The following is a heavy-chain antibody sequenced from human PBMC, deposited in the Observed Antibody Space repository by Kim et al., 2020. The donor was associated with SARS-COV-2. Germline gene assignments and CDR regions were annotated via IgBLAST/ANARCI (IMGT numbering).Heavy chain of an antibody. Sequence: GGSLRLSCAASGFTFSDYYMSWIRQAPGKGREWLSYISISSTTIYYADSVKGRFTISRDNAKNSLYLQMNSLRADDTAVYYCARSTRSGVDFWGQGTLVT. V-gene: IGHV3-11*01. CDR3: ARSTRSGVDF. CDR1: GFTFSDYY. J-gene: IGHJ4*02. CDR2: ISISSTTI.